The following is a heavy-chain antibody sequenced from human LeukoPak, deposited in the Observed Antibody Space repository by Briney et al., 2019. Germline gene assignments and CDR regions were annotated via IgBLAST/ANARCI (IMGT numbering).Heavy chain of an antibody. CDR1: GFTFSSYS. D-gene: IGHD4-17*01. Sequence: GSLRLSCAASGFTFSSYSMNWVRQAPGKGLEWVSSISSSSSYIYYADSVKGRFTISRDNAKNSLYLQMNSLRAEDTAVYYCARVTEYGDSGFDYWGQGTLVTVSS. V-gene: IGHV3-21*01. CDR3: ARVTEYGDSGFDY. CDR2: ISSSSSYI. J-gene: IGHJ4*02.